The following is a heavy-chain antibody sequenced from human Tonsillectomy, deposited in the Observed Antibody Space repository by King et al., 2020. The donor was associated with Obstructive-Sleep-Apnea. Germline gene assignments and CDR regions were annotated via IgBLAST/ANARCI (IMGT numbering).Heavy chain of an antibody. J-gene: IGHJ1*01. D-gene: IGHD3-9*01. V-gene: IGHV1-2*02. CDR3: ARDENPEVRYFDRTVVGPEYFFH. CDR2: INPNGGAT. Sequence: QVQLVESGAEVKMPGASVKVSCKASGYTFSAYYIHWFRQAPGQGPEWMGWINPNGGATNFAQKFQGTVTMTRDTSISTAYMEVSRLGYVDTAVYYCARDENPEVRYFDRTVVGPEYFFHWGQGTLVTVSS. CDR1: GYTFSAYY.